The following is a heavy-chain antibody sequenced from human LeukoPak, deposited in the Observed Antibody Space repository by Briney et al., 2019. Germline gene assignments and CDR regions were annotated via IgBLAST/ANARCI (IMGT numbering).Heavy chain of an antibody. V-gene: IGHV3-30*18. J-gene: IGHJ4*02. Sequence: GRSLRLSCVASGFTFSSYGMHWVRQAPGKGLEWVAIISYDGSNKYYADSVKGRFTISRDNSKNTLYLQMNSLRAEDTAVYYCAKEENSYRYQYDYWGQGTLVTVSS. CDR3: AKEENSYRYQYDY. CDR2: ISYDGSNK. D-gene: IGHD5-18*01. CDR1: GFTFSSYG.